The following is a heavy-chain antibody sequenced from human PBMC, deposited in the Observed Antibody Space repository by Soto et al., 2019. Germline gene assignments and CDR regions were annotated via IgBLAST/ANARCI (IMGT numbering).Heavy chain of an antibody. CDR1: GVSISIGHYY. Sequence: QVQLQESGPGLVKPSQTLSLTCTVSGVSISIGHYYWSWIRQHPGKGLELIGNISYIGNTNYNRSLKSPVTISADKSTNHFSLHMSTVTAADTAVYYCARGASIVRGVIDYWGQGTLVTVSS. J-gene: IGHJ4*02. CDR3: ARGASIVRGVIDY. D-gene: IGHD3-10*01. V-gene: IGHV4-31*01. CDR2: ISYIGNT.